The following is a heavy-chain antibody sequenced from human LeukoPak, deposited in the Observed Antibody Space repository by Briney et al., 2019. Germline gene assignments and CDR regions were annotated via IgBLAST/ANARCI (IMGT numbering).Heavy chain of an antibody. J-gene: IGHJ6*02. Sequence: ASVKVSCKASGGTFSSYAISWVRQAPGQGLEWMGGIIPIFGTENYAQKLQGRVTITADESTSTAYMELSSLRSEDTAVYYCARTSSPVDYYYYGMDVWGQGTTVTVSS. CDR2: IIPIFGTE. CDR3: ARTSSPVDYYYYGMDV. V-gene: IGHV1-69*13. D-gene: IGHD6-13*01. CDR1: GGTFSSYA.